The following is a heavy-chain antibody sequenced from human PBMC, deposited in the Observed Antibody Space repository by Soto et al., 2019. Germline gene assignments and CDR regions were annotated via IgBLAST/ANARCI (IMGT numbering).Heavy chain of an antibody. J-gene: IGHJ4*02. CDR3: ARDRALELGDY. V-gene: IGHV1-18*01. CDR1: GYAFTSYG. D-gene: IGHD1-26*01. CDR2: ISGYNGNT. Sequence: QVQLVQSGAEVKKPGASVKVSCKASGYAFTSYGISWVRQAPGQGLEWMGWISGYNGNTNYAQKLQGRVTMTTDTSTSTGYMGLRRLRSEGTAVYFCARDRALELGDYWGQGTLGPVSS.